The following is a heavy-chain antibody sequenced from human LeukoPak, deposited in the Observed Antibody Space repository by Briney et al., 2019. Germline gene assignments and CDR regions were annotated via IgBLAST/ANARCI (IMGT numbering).Heavy chain of an antibody. CDR2: IYYSGST. D-gene: IGHD1-26*01. CDR3: ASVGHSHGAEGPAPNFDY. CDR1: GGSISSSSYY. J-gene: IGHJ4*02. V-gene: IGHV4-39*07. Sequence: PSETLSLTCTVSGGSISSSSYYWGWIRQPPGKGLEWIGSIYYSGSTYYNPSLKSRVTISVDTSKNQFSLKLSSVTAADTAVYYCASVGHSHGAEGPAPNFDYWGQGTLVTVSS.